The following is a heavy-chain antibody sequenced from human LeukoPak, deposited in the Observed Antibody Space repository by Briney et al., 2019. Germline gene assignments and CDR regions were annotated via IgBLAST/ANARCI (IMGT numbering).Heavy chain of an antibody. CDR1: GGSISSGDYY. J-gene: IGHJ4*02. CDR2: IYYSGST. CDR3: ASRYYDFWSGYYGTIDY. D-gene: IGHD3-3*01. Sequence: SQTLSLTCTVSGGSISSGDYYWSWIRQPPGKGLEWIGYIYYSGSTYYNPSLKSRVTISVDTSKNQFSLKLGSVTAADTAVYYCASRYYDFWSGYYGTIDYWGQGTLVTVSS. V-gene: IGHV4-30-4*08.